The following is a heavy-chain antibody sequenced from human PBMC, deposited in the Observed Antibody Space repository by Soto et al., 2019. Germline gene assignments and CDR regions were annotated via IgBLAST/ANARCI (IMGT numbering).Heavy chain of an antibody. V-gene: IGHV1-69*10. D-gene: IGHD2-15*01. Sequence: GASVKVSCKVSGDTFSSYGISWVRQAPGQGLEWMGVINPTFDVVKYAQNFQGRVTITADKSTDTVYMELSSLRAEDTAVFFCARVHPGYCSGGACYTYYLDFWGQGTLVTVSS. CDR3: ARVHPGYCSGGACYTYYLDF. CDR1: GDTFSSYG. CDR2: INPTFDVV. J-gene: IGHJ4*02.